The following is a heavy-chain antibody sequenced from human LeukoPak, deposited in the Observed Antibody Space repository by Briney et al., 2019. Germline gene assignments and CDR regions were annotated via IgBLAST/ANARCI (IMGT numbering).Heavy chain of an antibody. J-gene: IGHJ4*02. D-gene: IGHD2-2*01. CDR3: ARESTDCSSTSCYFDY. CDR1: GYTFTGYY. CDR2: INPSGGST. Sequence: ASVKVSCKASGYTFTGYYMHWVRQAPGQGLEWMGIINPSGGSTSYAQKFQGRVTMTRDMSTSTVYMELSSLRSEDTAVYYCARESTDCSSTSCYFDYWGQGTLVTVSS. V-gene: IGHV1-46*01.